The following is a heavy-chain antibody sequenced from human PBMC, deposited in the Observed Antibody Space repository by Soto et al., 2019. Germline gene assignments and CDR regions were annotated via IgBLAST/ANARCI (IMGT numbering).Heavy chain of an antibody. J-gene: IGHJ5*02. V-gene: IGHV4-59*01. Sequence: PSETLSLTCTVSGGSINNYYCSWIRQPPGKGLEWIGYISYSGSTNYNPSLRSRVTISVDTSKNQFSLKLSSVTAADTAVYYCAIIRSSSSVTDWFDPWGQGTLVTVSS. CDR3: AIIRSSSSVTDWFDP. CDR2: ISYSGST. CDR1: GGSINNYY. D-gene: IGHD6-6*01.